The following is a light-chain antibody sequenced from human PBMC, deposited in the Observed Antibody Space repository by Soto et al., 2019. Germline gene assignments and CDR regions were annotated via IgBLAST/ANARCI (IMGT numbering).Light chain of an antibody. CDR1: QAIATY. Sequence: DIQMTQSPSSLSASVGDRVTINCRASQAIATYVAWIQQKPGEAPKSLIFGTSTLQSGVPSRFRGSGSQTDFTLTITNVQPEDVASYFCQQYHTLPFTFGPGT. CDR2: GTS. J-gene: IGKJ3*01. V-gene: IGKV1-16*01. CDR3: QQYHTLPFT.